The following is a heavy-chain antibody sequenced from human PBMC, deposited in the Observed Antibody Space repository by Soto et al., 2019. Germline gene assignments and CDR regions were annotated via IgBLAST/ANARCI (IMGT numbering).Heavy chain of an antibody. D-gene: IGHD2-21*02. V-gene: IGHV1-3*01. J-gene: IGHJ5*02. CDR1: GYAFTSYA. CDR2: INAGNGNT. CDR3: ARRATGRVGTLPTWFDP. Sequence: QVQLVQSGAEVKKPGASVKVSCKASGYAFTSYAMHWVRQAPGQRLEWMGWINAGNGNTKYSQKVQGRVTITRDTAASTAYMALSSLRSEDTAVYYCARRATGRVGTLPTWFDPWGQGTLVTVSS.